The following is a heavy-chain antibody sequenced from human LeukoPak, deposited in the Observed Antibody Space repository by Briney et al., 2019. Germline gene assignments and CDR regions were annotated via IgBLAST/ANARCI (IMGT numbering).Heavy chain of an antibody. CDR3: AKTEGQYCSSTSCYWDY. CDR2: ISGSGGST. V-gene: IGHV3-23*01. J-gene: IGHJ4*02. Sequence: GGSLRLSCAASGFTFSSYAMSWVRQAPGKGLEWVSAISGSGGSTYYADSVKGRFTISRDNSKNTLNLQMNSLRAEDTAVYYCAKTEGQYCSSTSCYWDYWGQGTLVTVSS. CDR1: GFTFSSYA. D-gene: IGHD2-2*01.